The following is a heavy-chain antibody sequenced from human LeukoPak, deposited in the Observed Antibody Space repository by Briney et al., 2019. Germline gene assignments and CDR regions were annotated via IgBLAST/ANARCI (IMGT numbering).Heavy chain of an antibody. CDR1: GGSFGHYF. D-gene: IGHD5-18*01. J-gene: IGHJ4*02. Sequence: SETLSLTCTVSGGSFGHYFWSWIRQPPGKALEFLGYVYYTGSTDYSPSLKSRLTISADTAKNKFSLKLRSGTAADTAVYYCASHRRSHGAEYWGQGTLVTVCS. CDR3: ASHRRSHGAEY. V-gene: IGHV4-59*01. CDR2: VYYTGST.